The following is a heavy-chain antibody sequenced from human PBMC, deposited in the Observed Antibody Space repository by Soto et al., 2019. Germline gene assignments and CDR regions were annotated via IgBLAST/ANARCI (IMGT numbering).Heavy chain of an antibody. J-gene: IGHJ5*02. CDR1: GYTFTSYH. CDR2: MNPNSGNT. V-gene: IGHV1-8*01. D-gene: IGHD5-12*01. CDR3: ARGDIGATKYWLDP. Sequence: QVQLVQSGAEVKKPGASVKVSCKGSGYTFTSYHINWVRQATGQGLEWMGWMNPNSGNTGYAQTLQGRVTMTWDTSISTAHLELSSPRFEATAMNYCARGDIGATKYWLDPWGHGTPFTVSS.